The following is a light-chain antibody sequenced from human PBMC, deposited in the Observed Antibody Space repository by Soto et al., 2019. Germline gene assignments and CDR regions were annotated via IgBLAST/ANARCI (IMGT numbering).Light chain of an antibody. CDR3: QQRSTWPPSIT. V-gene: IGKV3-15*01. CDR2: DAS. Sequence: EIVMTQSPGTLSVSTGERATLSCRAIQSVSSNIAWYQQKPGQAPRLLISDASTRATGIPARFSGSGSGTDFTLTINSLEPEDFAVYYCQQRSTWPPSITFGQGTRLEI. J-gene: IGKJ5*01. CDR1: QSVSSN.